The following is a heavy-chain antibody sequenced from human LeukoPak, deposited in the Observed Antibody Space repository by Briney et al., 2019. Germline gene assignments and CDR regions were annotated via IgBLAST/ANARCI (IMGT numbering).Heavy chain of an antibody. V-gene: IGHV3-21*01. CDR2: ISSSSSYI. CDR3: ASVDSSGHSDY. D-gene: IGHD3-22*01. Sequence: GGSLRLSCAASGFTFSSYSMNWVRQAPGKGLEWVSSISSSSSYIYYADSVKGRFTISRDNAKNSLYLQMDSLRAEDTAVYYCASVDSSGHSDYWGQGTLVTVSS. CDR1: GFTFSSYS. J-gene: IGHJ4*02.